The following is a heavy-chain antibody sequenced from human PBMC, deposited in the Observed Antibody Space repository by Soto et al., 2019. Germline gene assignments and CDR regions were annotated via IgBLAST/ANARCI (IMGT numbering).Heavy chain of an antibody. CDR1: GFTFSSYA. CDR2: ISGSGGST. CDR3: AKAFAARGEYYGMDV. D-gene: IGHD6-25*01. V-gene: IGHV3-23*01. J-gene: IGHJ6*02. Sequence: GGSLRLSCAASGFTFSSYAMSWVRQAPGKGLEWVSAISGSGGSTYYADSVKGRFTISRDNSKNTLYLQVNSLRAEDTAVYYCAKAFAARGEYYGMDVWGQGTTVTVSS.